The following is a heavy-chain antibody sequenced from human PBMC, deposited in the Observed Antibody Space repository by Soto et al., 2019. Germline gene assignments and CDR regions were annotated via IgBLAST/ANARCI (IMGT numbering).Heavy chain of an antibody. CDR1: GGSISSGGYY. CDR2: IYYSGST. V-gene: IGHV4-31*03. CDR3: ARSSSLWYYFGY. D-gene: IGHD1-26*01. Sequence: PSETLSLTCTVSGGSISSGGYYWSWIRQHPGKGLEWIGYIYYSGSTYYNPSLKSRVTISVDTSKNQFSLKLSSVTAADTAVYYCARSSSLWYYFGYWGQGTLVTVSS. J-gene: IGHJ4*02.